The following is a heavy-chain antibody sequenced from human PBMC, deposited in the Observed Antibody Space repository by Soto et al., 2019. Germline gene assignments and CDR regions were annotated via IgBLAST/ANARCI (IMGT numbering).Heavy chain of an antibody. J-gene: IGHJ6*02. CDR2: INPNSGDT. CDR1: GYTFNGYY. D-gene: IGHD5-12*01. CDR3: AKSGQAFDV. V-gene: IGHV1-2*02. Sequence: DSVKGSCKASGYTFNGYYMRWVRQAPGQGLEWMGWINPNSGDTKYAQKFQDRVTMTRDTSISSAYMELSSLRSDDTAVYYCAKSGQAFDVWGQGTTVTVSS.